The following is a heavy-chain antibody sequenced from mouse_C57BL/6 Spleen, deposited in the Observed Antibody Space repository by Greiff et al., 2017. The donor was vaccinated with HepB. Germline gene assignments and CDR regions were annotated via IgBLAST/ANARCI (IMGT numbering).Heavy chain of an antibody. CDR3: ARASPYYHFDY. J-gene: IGHJ2*01. V-gene: IGHV5-4*01. CDR2: ISDGGSYT. Sequence: EVQVVESGGGLVKPGGSLKLSCAASGFTFSSYAMSWVRQTPEKRLEWVATISDGGSYTYYPDNVKGRFTISRDNAKNNLYLQMSHLKSEDTAMYYCARASPYYHFDYWGQGTTLTVSS. CDR1: GFTFSSYA. D-gene: IGHD1-1*01.